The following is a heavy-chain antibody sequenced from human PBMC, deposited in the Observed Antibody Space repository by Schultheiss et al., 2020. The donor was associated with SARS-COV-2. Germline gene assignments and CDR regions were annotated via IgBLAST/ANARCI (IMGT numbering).Heavy chain of an antibody. Sequence: SETLSLTCTVSGGSISSGGYYWSWIRQPPGKGLEWIGYRYYSGSTYYNPSLKSRVTISVDTSKNQFSLKLSSVTAADTAVYYCARDGYYDSSGYYPIDAFDIWGQGTMVTVSS. CDR3: ARDGYYDSSGYYPIDAFDI. V-gene: IGHV4-61*08. CDR1: GGSISSGGYY. J-gene: IGHJ3*02. CDR2: RYYSGST. D-gene: IGHD3-22*01.